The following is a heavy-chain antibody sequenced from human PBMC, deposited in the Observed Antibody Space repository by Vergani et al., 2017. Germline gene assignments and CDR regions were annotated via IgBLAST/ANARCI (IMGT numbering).Heavy chain of an antibody. V-gene: IGHV4-38-2*01. CDR2: VHRNGNT. CDR1: GYSVCSGYY. J-gene: IGHJ4*02. CDR3: ARQGPCGSAHVDF. Sequence: QVDLLESGPGLVKSSETLSLYCAVSGYSVCSGYYWGWIRQPPGRGLEWIGCVHRNGNTYYTSSLRGRATISRDTSKNRSSLRLTSVTAADTAVYYCARQGPCGSAHVDFWGRGVLVTVSA. D-gene: IGHD1-26*01.